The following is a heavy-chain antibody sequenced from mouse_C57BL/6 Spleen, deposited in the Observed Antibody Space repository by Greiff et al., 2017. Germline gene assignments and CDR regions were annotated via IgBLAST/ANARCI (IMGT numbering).Heavy chain of an antibody. CDR2: IYPGSGST. J-gene: IGHJ2*01. CDR3: AIRGDYDYGSSPCYFGY. Sequence: VQLQQPGAELVKPGASVKMSCKASGYTFTSYWITWVKQRPGQGLEWIGDIYPGSGSTNYNEKFKSKATLTVDTSSSTAYMQLSSLTSEDSAVYACAIRGDYDYGSSPCYFGYWGQGTTLTVAA. V-gene: IGHV1-55*01. D-gene: IGHD1-1*01. CDR1: GYTFTSYW.